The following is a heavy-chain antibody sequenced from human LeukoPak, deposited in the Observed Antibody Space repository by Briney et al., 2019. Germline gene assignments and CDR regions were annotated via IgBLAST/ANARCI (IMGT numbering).Heavy chain of an antibody. CDR1: GGTFSSYA. Sequence: ASVKVSGKASGGTFSSYAISWVRQAPGQGLEWMGGIIPIFGTANYAQKFQGRVTITADESTSTAYMELSSLRAEDTAVYYCAKGVQYRELGDWFDPWGQGTLVTVSS. J-gene: IGHJ5*02. V-gene: IGHV1-69*13. D-gene: IGHD1-26*01. CDR3: AKGVQYRELGDWFDP. CDR2: IIPIFGTA.